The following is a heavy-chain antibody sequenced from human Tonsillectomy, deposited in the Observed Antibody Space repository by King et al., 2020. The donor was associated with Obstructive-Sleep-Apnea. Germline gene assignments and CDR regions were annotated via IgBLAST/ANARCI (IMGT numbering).Heavy chain of an antibody. V-gene: IGHV3-49*03. CDR1: GFTFGDYA. CDR3: TSYCSGGSCYVFYYYAMDV. J-gene: IGHJ6*02. D-gene: IGHD2-15*01. CDR2: IRSKAYGGTT. Sequence: VQLVESGGGLVQPGRSLRLSCTASGFTFGDYAMSWFRQAPGRGLEWVGFIRSKAYGGTTQYAASVKGRFTISRDDSKSIAYLQMNSLKTEDTAVYYCTSYCSGGSCYVFYYYAMDVWGQGTTVTVSS.